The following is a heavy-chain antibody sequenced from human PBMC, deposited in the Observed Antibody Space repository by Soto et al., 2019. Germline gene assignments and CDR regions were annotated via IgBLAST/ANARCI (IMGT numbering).Heavy chain of an antibody. V-gene: IGHV4-39*01. D-gene: IGHD3-3*02. J-gene: IGHJ6*02. Sequence: WIRQPPGKGLEWIGSIYYSGSTYYNPSLKSRVTISVDTSKNQFSLKLSSVTAADTAVYYCARHNIFGVVYYGMDVWGQGTTVTVSS. CDR2: IYYSGST. CDR3: ARHNIFGVVYYGMDV.